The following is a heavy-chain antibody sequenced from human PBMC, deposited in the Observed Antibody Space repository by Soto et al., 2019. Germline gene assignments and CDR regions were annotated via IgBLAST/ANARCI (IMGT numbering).Heavy chain of an antibody. CDR3: AWVGPAYAFDI. Sequence: KASETLSLTCTVSGGSISSYYWSWIRQPPGKGLEWIGYIYYSGSTNYNPSLKSRVTISVDTSKNQFSLKLSSVTAADTAVYYCAWVGPAYAFDIWGQGTMVTVSS. CDR2: IYYSGST. D-gene: IGHD3-16*01. J-gene: IGHJ3*02. CDR1: GGSISSYY. V-gene: IGHV4-59*08.